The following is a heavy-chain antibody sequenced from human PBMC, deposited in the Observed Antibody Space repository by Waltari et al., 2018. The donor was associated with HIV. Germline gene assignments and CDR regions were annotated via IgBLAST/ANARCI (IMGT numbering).Heavy chain of an antibody. D-gene: IGHD6-19*01. Sequence: EVQLVESGGGLVQPGGSLRLSCAASGFTFSSYSMNWVRQAPGKGLGWVSYVSSSRSAMYYADSVKGRFTISRDNAKSSLNLQMNSLRDEDTAVYYCAILSSSGWYQDWGQGTLVIVSS. CDR1: GFTFSSYS. V-gene: IGHV3-48*02. CDR2: VSSSRSAM. CDR3: AILSSSGWYQD. J-gene: IGHJ4*02.